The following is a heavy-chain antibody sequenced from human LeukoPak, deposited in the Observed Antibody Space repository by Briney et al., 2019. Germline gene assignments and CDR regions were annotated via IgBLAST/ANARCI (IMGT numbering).Heavy chain of an antibody. V-gene: IGHV4-59*02. CDR2: LLDDGVT. J-gene: IGHJ1*01. CDR1: GASVSGNY. D-gene: IGHD5-18*01. Sequence: SETLSLTCAVSGASVSGNYWSRIRQSPERGLEWIGHLLDDGVTDYNPSLKSRVTILSDTSKNQFSLRLTPVTAADTAIYYCAKFSRWIPFKFWGQGTLVTVSS. CDR3: AKFSRWIPFKF.